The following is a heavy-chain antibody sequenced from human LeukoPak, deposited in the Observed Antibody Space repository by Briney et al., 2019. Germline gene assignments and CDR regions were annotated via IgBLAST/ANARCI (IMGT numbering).Heavy chain of an antibody. D-gene: IGHD2-21*02. J-gene: IGHJ4*02. CDR3: AREERLVKYCGGDCYSPYYFDY. CDR2: IIPIFGTA. Sequence: GASVKVSCMASGGTFSSYAISWVRQAPGQGLEWMGGIIPIFGTANYAQKFQGRVTITADKSTSTAYMELSSLRSEDTAVYYCAREERLVKYCGGDCYSPYYFDYWGQGTLVTVSS. V-gene: IGHV1-69*06. CDR1: GGTFSSYA.